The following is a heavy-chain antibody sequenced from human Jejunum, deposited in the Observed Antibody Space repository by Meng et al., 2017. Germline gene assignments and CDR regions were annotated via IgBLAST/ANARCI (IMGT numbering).Heavy chain of an antibody. CDR3: MRGFTLYDF. D-gene: IGHD3-16*01. CDR2: ISGSGGNT. V-gene: IGHV3-23*01. J-gene: IGHJ4*02. Sequence: GGSLRLSCAASGFTVSTYGFTWVRQAPGKGLEWVASISGSGGNTYYADSVKGRFTFSRDDSQNTLFLQMNTLRAEDTALYYCMRGFTLYDFWGQGTLVTVSS. CDR1: GFTVSTYG.